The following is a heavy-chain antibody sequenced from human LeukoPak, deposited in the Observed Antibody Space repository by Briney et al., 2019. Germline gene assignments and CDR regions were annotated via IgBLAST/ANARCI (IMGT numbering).Heavy chain of an antibody. CDR3: ARPGYCSGGSCYSLGWYFDL. CDR1: GGSISSYY. D-gene: IGHD2-15*01. Sequence: PSETLSLTCTVSGGSISSYYWGWIRQPPGKGLEWIGSIYYSGSTYYNPSLKSRVTISVDTSKNQFSLKLSSVTAADTAVYYCARPGYCSGGSCYSLGWYFDLWGRGALVTVSS. J-gene: IGHJ2*01. V-gene: IGHV4-39*01. CDR2: IYYSGST.